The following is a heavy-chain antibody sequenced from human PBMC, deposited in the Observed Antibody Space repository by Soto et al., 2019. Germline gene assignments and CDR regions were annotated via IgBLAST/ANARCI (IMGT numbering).Heavy chain of an antibody. D-gene: IGHD3-22*01. Sequence: ESVKIACKGYGYSFTSYWIGWVRQIPGKGLDWMGIIYPGDSDTRYSPSFQGQVTISADKSISTAYLQWSSLKASDTAMYYCARIGTYYYDSSGYPDAFDIWGQGTMVTVSS. J-gene: IGHJ3*02. CDR2: IYPGDSDT. CDR1: GYSFTSYW. CDR3: ARIGTYYYDSSGYPDAFDI. V-gene: IGHV5-51*01.